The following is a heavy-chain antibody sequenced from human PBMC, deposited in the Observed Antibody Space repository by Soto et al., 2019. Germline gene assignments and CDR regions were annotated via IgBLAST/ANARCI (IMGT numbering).Heavy chain of an antibody. CDR1: GYTFTGYY. D-gene: IGHD3-10*01. V-gene: IGHV1-2*04. Sequence: ASVKVSCKASGYTFTGYYMHWVRQAPGQGLEWMGWINPNSGGTNYAQKFQGWVTMTRDTSISTAYMELSRLRSDDTAVYYCARGGRITMVRGASLVYYFDDWGQGTLVTVSS. CDR2: INPNSGGT. J-gene: IGHJ4*02. CDR3: ARGGRITMVRGASLVYYFDD.